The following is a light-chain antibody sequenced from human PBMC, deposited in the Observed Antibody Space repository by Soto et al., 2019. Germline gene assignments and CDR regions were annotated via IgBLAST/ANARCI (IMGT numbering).Light chain of an antibody. V-gene: IGKV1-5*01. Sequence: DIQMTQSPSTLSASVAARVTIPWRASQSISRSVAWHQNHPQKAPNLLIYDASSVESGLPSWFSGIASAKESTLSISSLQPEDFGTYYCQQCYMGWTFGQGTKVDIK. J-gene: IGKJ1*01. CDR1: QSISRS. CDR2: DAS. CDR3: QQCYMGWT.